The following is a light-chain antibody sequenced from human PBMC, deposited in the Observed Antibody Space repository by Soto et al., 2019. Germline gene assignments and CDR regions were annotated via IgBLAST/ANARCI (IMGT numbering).Light chain of an antibody. CDR1: SSDVGYCNY. Sequence: QSALTQPASVSGSPGQSITISCTGTSSDVGYCNYVSWYQQHPGKAPKVMIYEVSNRPSGVSDRFSGSKSGNTASLTISGLQAEDEADYYCSSYTSSSTPYVFGTGTQLTVL. CDR3: SSYTSSSTPYV. CDR2: EVS. J-gene: IGLJ1*01. V-gene: IGLV2-14*01.